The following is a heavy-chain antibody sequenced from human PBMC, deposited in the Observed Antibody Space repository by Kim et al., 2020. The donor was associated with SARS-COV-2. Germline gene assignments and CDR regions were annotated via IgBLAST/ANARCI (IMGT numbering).Heavy chain of an antibody. V-gene: IGHV1-2*04. Sequence: ASVKVSCKASGYTFTGYYMHWVRQAPGQGLEWMGWINPNSGGTNYAQKFQGWVTMTRDTSISTAYMELSRLRSDDTAVYYCARAVLNYYGSGKTTNPYYYYGMDVWGQGTTVTVSS. CDR1: GYTFTGYY. CDR3: ARAVLNYYGSGKTTNPYYYYGMDV. D-gene: IGHD3-10*01. J-gene: IGHJ6*02. CDR2: INPNSGGT.